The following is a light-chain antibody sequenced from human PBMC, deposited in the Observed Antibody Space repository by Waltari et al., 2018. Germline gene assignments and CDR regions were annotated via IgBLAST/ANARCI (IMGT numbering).Light chain of an antibody. CDR1: SSDVGGYHY. CDR2: EVS. CDR3: SSYAGSNTWV. J-gene: IGLJ3*02. V-gene: IGLV2-8*01. Sequence: QSDLTQPPSASGSPGQSVTISCTGTSSDVGGYHYVPWYQHHPGKAPKFMIYEVSKRPSGVPDRFSGSKSGNTASLTVSGLQAEDEADYYCSSYAGSNTWVFGGGTKLTVL.